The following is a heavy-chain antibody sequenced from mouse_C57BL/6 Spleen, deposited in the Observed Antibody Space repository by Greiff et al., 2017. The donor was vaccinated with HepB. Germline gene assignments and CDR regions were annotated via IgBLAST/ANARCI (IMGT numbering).Heavy chain of an antibody. Sequence: EVQWVESGEGLVKPGGSLKLSCAASGFTFSSYAMSWVRQTPEKRLEWVAYISSGGDYIYYADTVKGRFTISRDNARNTLYLQMSSLKSEDTAMYYCTRDRDYGFAYWGQGTLVTVSA. J-gene: IGHJ3*01. V-gene: IGHV5-9-1*02. D-gene: IGHD2-4*01. CDR1: GFTFSSYA. CDR3: TRDRDYGFAY. CDR2: ISSGGDYI.